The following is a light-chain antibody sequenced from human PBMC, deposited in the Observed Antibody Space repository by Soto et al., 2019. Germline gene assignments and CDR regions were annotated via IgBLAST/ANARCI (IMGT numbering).Light chain of an antibody. CDR1: QSVSSN. J-gene: IGKJ1*01. CDR3: QQYNNWPRT. Sequence: IVMTQSPATLSVSPGERAPLSCMASQSVSSNLAWYQQKPGQAPRLLIYAASTRATGIPARFSGSGSGTEFTLTISSLQSEDFAVYYCQQYNNWPRTFGQGTKVDI. V-gene: IGKV3-15*01. CDR2: AAS.